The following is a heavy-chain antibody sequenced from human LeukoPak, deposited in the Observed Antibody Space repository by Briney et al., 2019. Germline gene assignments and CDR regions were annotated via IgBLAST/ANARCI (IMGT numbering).Heavy chain of an antibody. CDR3: AKDLGGVIVRRSFDY. Sequence: AGGSLRLSCAASGFTFSIYAMSWVRQAPGKGLEWVSAISGSGGSTYYADSVKGRFTISRDNSKNTLYLQMNSLRAEDTAVYYCAKDLGGVIVRRSFDYWGQGTLVTVSP. CDR1: GFTFSIYA. CDR2: ISGSGGST. D-gene: IGHD3-16*02. V-gene: IGHV3-23*01. J-gene: IGHJ4*02.